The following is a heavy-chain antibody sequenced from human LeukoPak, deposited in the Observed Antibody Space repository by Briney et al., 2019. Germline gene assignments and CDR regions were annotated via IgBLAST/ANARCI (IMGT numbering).Heavy chain of an antibody. J-gene: IGHJ3*02. CDR2: IYPGDSDT. CDR3: ARAPDYGDYFAGAFDI. D-gene: IGHD4-17*01. V-gene: IGHV5-51*01. CDR1: GYSFTSYW. Sequence: GESLKISCKGSGYSFTSYWIGWVRQMPGKGLEWMGIIYPGDSDTRYSPSFQGQVTISADKSISTAYLQWSSLKASDTAMYYCARAPDYGDYFAGAFDIWGQGTMVTVSS.